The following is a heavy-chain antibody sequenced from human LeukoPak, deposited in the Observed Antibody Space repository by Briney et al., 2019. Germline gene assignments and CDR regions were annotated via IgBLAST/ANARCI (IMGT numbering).Heavy chain of an antibody. J-gene: IGHJ6*02. Sequence: PSGGSLRLSCAASGFSFGSYAMSWVRQAAGKGLEWVSEICGSVSGSGDCTHYADSVKGRFTISRDNSKNTLYLQMNSLRPEDTAVYYCARDIYSSGPGAMDVWGQGTTVTVSS. D-gene: IGHD6-19*01. CDR2: ICGSVSGSGDCT. V-gene: IGHV3-23*01. CDR1: GFSFGSYA. CDR3: ARDIYSSGPGAMDV.